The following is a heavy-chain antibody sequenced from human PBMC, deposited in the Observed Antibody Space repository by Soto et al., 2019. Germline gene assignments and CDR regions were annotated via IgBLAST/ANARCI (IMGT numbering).Heavy chain of an antibody. J-gene: IGHJ5*02. CDR1: GLSLTNARVG. D-gene: IGHD4-17*01. Sequence: QVTLKESGPVLVKPTETLTLTCTVSGLSLTNARVGVSWLRQPPGKALELLAQIFSDDGKSYSTSLRYRLIITKHTSKNLVVLTMTNVDPVDTATYYCARSDTDYGDYYWFDPGGQGTLVTVSS. CDR2: IFSDDGK. V-gene: IGHV2-26*01. CDR3: ARSDTDYGDYYWFDP.